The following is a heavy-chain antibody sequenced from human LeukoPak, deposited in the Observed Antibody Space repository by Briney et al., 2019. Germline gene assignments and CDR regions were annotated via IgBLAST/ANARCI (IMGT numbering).Heavy chain of an antibody. CDR1: GFTVSNNY. CDR3: ARATHYYESSGYDY. J-gene: IGHJ4*02. CDR2: INWNGGST. D-gene: IGHD3-22*01. Sequence: GGSLRLSCAASGFTVSNNYTNWVRQAPGKGLEWVSGINWNGGSTGYADSVKGRFTISRDNAKNSLYLQMNSLRAEDTALYYCARATHYYESSGYDYWGQGTLVTVSS. V-gene: IGHV3-20*04.